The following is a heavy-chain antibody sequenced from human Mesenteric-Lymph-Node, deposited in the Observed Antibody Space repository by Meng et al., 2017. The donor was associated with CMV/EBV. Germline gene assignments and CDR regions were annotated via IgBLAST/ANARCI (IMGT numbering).Heavy chain of an antibody. V-gene: IGHV1-2*06. Sequence: ASVKVSCKASGYILTDYYLHWVRQAPGQGLEWMGRMNPNSGATNYAQKFQGRFTMTRDTSISTIYLELTRLRSDDTAVYYCARAPWYDSSGFEYLDYWGQGTLVTVSS. D-gene: IGHD3-22*01. CDR1: GYILTDYY. CDR3: ARAPWYDSSGFEYLDY. CDR2: MNPNSGAT. J-gene: IGHJ4*02.